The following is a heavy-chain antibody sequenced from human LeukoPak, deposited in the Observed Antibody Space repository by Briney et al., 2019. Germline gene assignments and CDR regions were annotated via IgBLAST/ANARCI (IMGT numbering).Heavy chain of an antibody. Sequence: ASVKVSCKVSGYTLTELSMHWVRQAPGKGLEWMGGFDPEDGETIYAQKFQGRVTMTEDTSTDTAYMELSSLRSEDTAVYYCATAPAQITMVRGVIRDYWGQGTLVTVSS. CDR1: GYTLTELS. J-gene: IGHJ4*02. CDR2: FDPEDGET. V-gene: IGHV1-24*01. CDR3: ATAPAQITMVRGVIRDY. D-gene: IGHD3-10*01.